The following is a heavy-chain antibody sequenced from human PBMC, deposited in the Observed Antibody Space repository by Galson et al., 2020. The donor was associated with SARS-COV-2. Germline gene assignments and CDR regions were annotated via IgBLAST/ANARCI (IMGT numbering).Heavy chain of an antibody. CDR3: VKKAGQYCIVGTCYSLDH. Sequence: TGGSLRLSCSASGFTFTNYLMNWVRQAPGKGLEYVSTISSDGGSTFYADSVKGRFTISRDNSKNTLYLQMNGLRAEDTALYYCVKKAGQYCIVGTCYSLDHWGLGTLVTVSS. CDR1: GFTFTNYL. D-gene: IGHD2-15*01. V-gene: IGHV3-64D*08. CDR2: ISSDGGST. J-gene: IGHJ4*02.